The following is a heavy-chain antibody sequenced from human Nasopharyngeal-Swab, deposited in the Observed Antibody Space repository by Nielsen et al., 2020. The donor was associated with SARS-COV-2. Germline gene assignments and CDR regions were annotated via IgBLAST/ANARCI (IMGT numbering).Heavy chain of an antibody. J-gene: IGHJ5*02. V-gene: IGHV4-34*01. Sequence: GSLRLSCAVFGGSFSNYYWTWICQPPGKELEWIGEFKYGGSSNYNPSLKSRVTMSLDTSKNQFSLELSSVTAADTAVYYCARGAPSSYWFDPWGQGTLVTVSS. CDR3: ARGAPSSYWFDP. CDR2: FKYGGSS. CDR1: GGSFSNYY.